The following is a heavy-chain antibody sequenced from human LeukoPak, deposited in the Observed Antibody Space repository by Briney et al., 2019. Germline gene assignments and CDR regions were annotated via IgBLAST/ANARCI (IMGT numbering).Heavy chain of an antibody. CDR3: ARDNYYDSSGDAFDI. J-gene: IGHJ3*02. V-gene: IGHV4-39*07. CDR1: SGSISTSNYY. CDR2: IFYSGST. Sequence: SETLSLTCTVSSGSISTSNYYWGWVRQPPGKALEWIGNIFYSGSTYYSPSLKSRVTISVDTSKNQFSLKLSSVTAADTAVYYCARDNYYDSSGDAFDIWGQGTMVTVSS. D-gene: IGHD3-22*01.